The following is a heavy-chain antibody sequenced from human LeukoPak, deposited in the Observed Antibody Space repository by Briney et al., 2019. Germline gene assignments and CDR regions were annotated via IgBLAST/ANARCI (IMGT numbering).Heavy chain of an antibody. Sequence: SETLSLTCTVSGGSISSYYWSWIRQPPGKGLECIGYIYYSGSPNYNPSPKSRVTISVDASKNQFSLKLSSVTAADTAVYYCARDVGYYFDYWGQGTLVTVSS. CDR2: IYYSGSP. CDR1: GGSISSYY. J-gene: IGHJ4*02. CDR3: ARDVGYYFDY. V-gene: IGHV4-59*01.